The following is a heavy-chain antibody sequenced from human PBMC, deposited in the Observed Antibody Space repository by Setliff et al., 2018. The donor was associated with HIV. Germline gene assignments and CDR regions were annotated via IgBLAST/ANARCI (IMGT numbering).Heavy chain of an antibody. CDR2: IYYSGST. CDR3: AKTVVGDSYALPNDGFDI. D-gene: IGHD3-16*01. Sequence: PSETLSLTCAVSGYSISSSHWWGWIRQPPGKGLEWIGYIYYSGSTNYNPSLKSRATMSVDTPNNRFSLKLSSVTALDTAVYYCAKTVVGDSYALPNDGFDIWGQGTMVTV. CDR1: GYSISSSHW. V-gene: IGHV4-28*06. J-gene: IGHJ3*02.